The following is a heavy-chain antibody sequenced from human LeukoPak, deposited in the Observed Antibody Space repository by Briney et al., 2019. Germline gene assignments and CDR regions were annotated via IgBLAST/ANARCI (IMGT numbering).Heavy chain of an antibody. J-gene: IGHJ3*02. CDR2: INSDGSST. Sequence: GGSLRLSGAGSGFTFSSYWMHWLRQAPGKGLVWVSRINSDGSSTSYADSVKGRFTISRDNAKNTLYLQMNSLRAEDTAVYYCARRLAYCGGDCYSFAFDIWGQGTMVTVSS. CDR3: ARRLAYCGGDCYSFAFDI. CDR1: GFTFSSYW. V-gene: IGHV3-74*01. D-gene: IGHD2-21*02.